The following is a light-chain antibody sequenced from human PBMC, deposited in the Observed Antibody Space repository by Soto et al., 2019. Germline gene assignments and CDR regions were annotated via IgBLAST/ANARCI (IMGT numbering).Light chain of an antibody. V-gene: IGLV2-14*01. CDR3: SSYTTSNTRQIV. CDR2: DVS. Sequence: QSVLTQPASVSGSPGQSITISCTGSSSDVGSYKFVSWYQQHPGKAPKLMLYDVSNRPSGISNRFSGSTSGNTASLTISGLQPEDEADYYCSSYTTSNTRQIVLGTGTKVTAL. J-gene: IGLJ1*01. CDR1: SSDVGSYKF.